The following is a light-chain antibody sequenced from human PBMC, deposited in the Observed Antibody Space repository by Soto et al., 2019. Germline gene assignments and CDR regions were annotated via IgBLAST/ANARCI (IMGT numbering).Light chain of an antibody. CDR3: QSYDSSLSDSGVV. V-gene: IGLV1-40*01. Sequence: QSALTQPPSVSGAPGQRVTISCTGSSSNIGAGYDVQWYQQLPGTAPKLLIYGNNNWPSGVPDRFSGSKSGASASLAITGLQPEDEADYYCQSYDSSLSDSGVVFGGGTKLTVL. CDR2: GNN. CDR1: SSNIGAGYD. J-gene: IGLJ2*01.